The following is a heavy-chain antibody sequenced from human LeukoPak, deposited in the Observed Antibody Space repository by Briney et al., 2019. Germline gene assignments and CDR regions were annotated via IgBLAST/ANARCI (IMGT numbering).Heavy chain of an antibody. V-gene: IGHV3-73*01. CDR2: IRSKANSYAT. CDR1: GFTFSGSA. Sequence: GGSLKLSCAAPGFTFSGSAMHWVRQASGKGLEWVGRIRSKANSYATAYAASVKGRFTISRDDSKNTAYLQMNSLKTEDTAVYYCTRRYSGSYPHAFDIWGQGTMVTVSS. CDR3: TRRYSGSYPHAFDI. J-gene: IGHJ3*02. D-gene: IGHD1-26*01.